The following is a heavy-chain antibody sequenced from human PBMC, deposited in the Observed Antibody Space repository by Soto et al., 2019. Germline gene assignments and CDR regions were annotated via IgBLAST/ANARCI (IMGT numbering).Heavy chain of an antibody. J-gene: IGHJ4*01. V-gene: IGHV1-69*13. Sequence: SVKVSCKASGCTFSSYAISWVRQAPGQGLEWMGGIIPIFGTANYAQKFQGRVTITADESTSTAYTELSSLRSEDTAVCYCARYSIQQVPDPPGYWGHGALGT. CDR1: GCTFSSYA. D-gene: IGHD5-18*01. CDR3: ARYSIQQVPDPPGY. CDR2: IIPIFGTA.